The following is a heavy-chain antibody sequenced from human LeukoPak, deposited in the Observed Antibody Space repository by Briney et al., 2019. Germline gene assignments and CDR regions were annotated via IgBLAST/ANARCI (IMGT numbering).Heavy chain of an antibody. CDR1: GFSINTYT. J-gene: IGHJ3*02. D-gene: IGHD3-22*01. CDR2: ISSSGSTI. Sequence: GGSLRLSCDASGFSINTYTMYWVRQAPGQGLEWVSYISSSGSTIYYADSVKGRFTISRDNAKNSLYLQMNSLRAEDTAVYYCARDPSYYYDSSGVGAFDIWGQGTMVTVSS. V-gene: IGHV3-48*04. CDR3: ARDPSYYYDSSGVGAFDI.